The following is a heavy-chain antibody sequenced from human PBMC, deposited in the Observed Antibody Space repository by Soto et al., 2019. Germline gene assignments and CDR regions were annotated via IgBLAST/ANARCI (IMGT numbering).Heavy chain of an antibody. D-gene: IGHD6-13*01. J-gene: IGHJ4*02. CDR1: GGSISSSNW. Sequence: SETLSLTCAVSGGSISSSNWWSWVRQPPGKGLEWIGEIYHSGSTNYNPSLKSRVTISVDKSKNQFPLKLSSVTAADTAVYYCARDRAAAGHFFDYWGQGTLVTVSS. CDR3: ARDRAAAGHFFDY. V-gene: IGHV4-4*02. CDR2: IYHSGST.